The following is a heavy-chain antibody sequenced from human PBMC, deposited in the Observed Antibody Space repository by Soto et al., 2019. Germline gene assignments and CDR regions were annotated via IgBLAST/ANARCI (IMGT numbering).Heavy chain of an antibody. J-gene: IGHJ4*02. CDR2: IYNNGNT. D-gene: IGHD7-27*01. CDR1: GGSVSSVKYF. Sequence: NPSETLSLTCNVSGGSVSSVKYFWSWIRQPPGKGLEWIAYIYNNGNTNYNPSLKSRATISVDTSKNQCSLKLRSVTAADSAVYFCARTVMPVGNLAAFDHWGQGVLVTVSS. V-gene: IGHV4-61*01. CDR3: ARTVMPVGNLAAFDH.